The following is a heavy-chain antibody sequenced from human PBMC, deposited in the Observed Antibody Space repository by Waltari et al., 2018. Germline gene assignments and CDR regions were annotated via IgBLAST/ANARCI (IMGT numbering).Heavy chain of an antibody. D-gene: IGHD3-22*01. Sequence: QVQLVQSGAEVKKPGASVKVSCKASGYPFTSYYMHWVRQAPGQGLEWMGGIIPIFGTANYAQKFQGRVTITADESTSTAYMELSSLRSEDTAVYYCARERNMIPRAFDIWGQGTMVTVSS. V-gene: IGHV1-69*01. J-gene: IGHJ3*02. CDR1: GYPFTSYY. CDR3: ARERNMIPRAFDI. CDR2: IIPIFGTA.